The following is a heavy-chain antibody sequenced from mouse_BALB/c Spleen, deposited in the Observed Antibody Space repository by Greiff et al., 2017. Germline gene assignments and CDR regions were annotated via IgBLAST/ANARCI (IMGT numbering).Heavy chain of an antibody. V-gene: IGHV7-3*02. Sequence: EVKVVESGGGLVQPGGSLRLSCATSGFTFTDYYMSWVRQPPGKALEWLGFIRNKANGYTTEYSASVKGRFTISRDNSQSILYLQMNTLRAEDSATYYCARYGNYAFDYWGQGTTLTVSS. J-gene: IGHJ2*01. CDR2: IRNKANGYTT. CDR3: ARYGNYAFDY. CDR1: GFTFTDYY. D-gene: IGHD2-1*01.